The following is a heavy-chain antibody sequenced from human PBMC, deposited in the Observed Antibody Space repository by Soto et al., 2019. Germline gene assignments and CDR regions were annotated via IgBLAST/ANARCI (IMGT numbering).Heavy chain of an antibody. D-gene: IGHD6-13*01. CDR1: GYSFTSYW. CDR3: ARSIAAAGILSLGGRYYYYYMDV. J-gene: IGHJ6*03. Sequence: GESLKISCKGSGYSFTSYWIGWVRQMPGKGLEWMGIIYPGDSDTRYSPSFQGQVTISADKSISTAYLQWSSLKASDTAMYYCARSIAAAGILSLGGRYYYYYMDVWGKGTTVTVSS. V-gene: IGHV5-51*01. CDR2: IYPGDSDT.